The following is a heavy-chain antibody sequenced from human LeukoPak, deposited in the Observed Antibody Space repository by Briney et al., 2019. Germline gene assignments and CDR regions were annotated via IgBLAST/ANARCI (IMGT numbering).Heavy chain of an antibody. J-gene: IGHJ5*02. CDR1: GFTFREYS. D-gene: IGHD2-15*01. CDR2: IRSNGGDT. Sequence: GGSLRLSCAASGFTFREYSMSWVRQAPGKGLEWVSNIRSNGGDTYYTDSVKGRFTISRDNSKNTLYLEMNSLRAGDTAVYYCAKGGYTTWFDPWGLGTLVTVSS. CDR3: AKGGYTTWFDP. V-gene: IGHV3-23*01.